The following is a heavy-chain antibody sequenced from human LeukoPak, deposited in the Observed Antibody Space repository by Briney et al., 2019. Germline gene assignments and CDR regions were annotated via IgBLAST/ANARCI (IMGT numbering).Heavy chain of an antibody. J-gene: IGHJ5*02. CDR1: GFAFSMYW. V-gene: IGHV3-74*01. CDR2: INGDGSNT. Sequence: GGSLRLSCAASGFAFSMYWMHWVRQAPGKGLVWVSRINGDGSNTWYADSVKGRFTISRDNAKNTLYLQMNSLRAEDTAVYYCARVLPSVTNWYDPWGQGTLVTVSS. D-gene: IGHD3-10*01. CDR3: ARVLPSVTNWYDP.